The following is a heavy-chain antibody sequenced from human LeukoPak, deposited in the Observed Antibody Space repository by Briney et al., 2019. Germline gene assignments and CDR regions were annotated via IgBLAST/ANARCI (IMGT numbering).Heavy chain of an antibody. V-gene: IGHV3-23*01. CDR2: IRGGGAGA. J-gene: IGHJ3*02. D-gene: IGHD3-16*02. CDR3: AKASYSYGNDAFDI. Sequence: GGSLRLSCAASGFTFSNFAMAWVRQDPEKGLEWVSFIRGGGAGAHYADSVRGRFTISRDNSKNTLYLEMNSLRADDTAVYYCAKASYSYGNDAFDIWGQGTKVTVSS. CDR1: GFTFSNFA.